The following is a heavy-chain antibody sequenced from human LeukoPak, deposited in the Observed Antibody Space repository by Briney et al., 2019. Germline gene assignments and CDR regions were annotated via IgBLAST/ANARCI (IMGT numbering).Heavy chain of an antibody. J-gene: IGHJ3*02. CDR1: GGSFSGYY. CDR2: INHSGST. D-gene: IGHD6-6*01. Sequence: PSETLSLTCAVYGGSFSGYYWSWIRQPPGKGREWIGEINHSGSTNYNPSLKSRVTISVDTSKNQFSLKLSSVTAADTAVYYCARGGQLVDSFHAFDIWGQGTMVTVSS. V-gene: IGHV4-34*01. CDR3: ARGGQLVDSFHAFDI.